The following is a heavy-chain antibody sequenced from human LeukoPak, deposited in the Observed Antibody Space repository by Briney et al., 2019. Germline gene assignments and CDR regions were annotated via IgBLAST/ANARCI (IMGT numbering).Heavy chain of an antibody. J-gene: IGHJ4*02. CDR1: GFTFSSYG. D-gene: IGHD3-22*01. CDR2: ISYDGSSK. Sequence: GRSLRLSCAASGFTFSSYGMHWVRQAPGKGLEWVAVISYDGSSKYYADSVKGRFTISRDNSKNTLYLQMNSLRAEDTAVYYCARDYYDSSGYYPWGYWGQGTLVTVSS. CDR3: ARDYYDSSGYYPWGY. V-gene: IGHV3-30*03.